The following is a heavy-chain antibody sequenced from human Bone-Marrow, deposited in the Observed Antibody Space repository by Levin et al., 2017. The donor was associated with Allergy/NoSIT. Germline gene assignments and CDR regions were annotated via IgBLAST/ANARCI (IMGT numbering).Heavy chain of an antibody. CDR1: GYTFTSYY. D-gene: IGHD6-13*01. V-gene: IGHV1-46*01. J-gene: IGHJ4*02. Sequence: ASVKVSCKASGYTFTSYYMHWVRQAPGQGLEWMGIINPSGGSTSYAQKFQGRVTMTRDTSTSTVYMELSSLRSEDTAVYYCARGLTIGYSSSWYLDYWGQGTLVTVSS. CDR2: INPSGGST. CDR3: ARGLTIGYSSSWYLDY.